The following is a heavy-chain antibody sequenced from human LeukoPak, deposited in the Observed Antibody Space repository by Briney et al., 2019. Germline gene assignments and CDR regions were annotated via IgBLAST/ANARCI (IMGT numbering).Heavy chain of an antibody. CDR3: ARDPGGSSVGAFDI. Sequence: SSSSSTIYYADSVKGRFTISRDNAKNSLYLQMNSLRAEDTAVYYCARDPGGSSVGAFDIWGQGTMVTVSS. V-gene: IGHV3-48*01. D-gene: IGHD1-26*01. CDR2: SSSSSTI. J-gene: IGHJ3*02.